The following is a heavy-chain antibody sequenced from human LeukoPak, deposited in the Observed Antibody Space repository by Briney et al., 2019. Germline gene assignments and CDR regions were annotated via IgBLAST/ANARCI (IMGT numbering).Heavy chain of an antibody. V-gene: IGHV4-34*01. D-gene: IGHD3-10*01. CDR3: ARHKAERIAMVRGVIINEYYFDY. Sequence: SETLSLTCAVYGGSFSGYYWSWIRQPPGKGLEWMGEINQSGRTNYNPSLKSRVTRPVGTSKHQFSLKLSSVTAADTAVYYCARHKAERIAMVRGVIINEYYFDYWGQGTLVTVSS. J-gene: IGHJ4*02. CDR1: GGSFSGYY. CDR2: INQSGRT.